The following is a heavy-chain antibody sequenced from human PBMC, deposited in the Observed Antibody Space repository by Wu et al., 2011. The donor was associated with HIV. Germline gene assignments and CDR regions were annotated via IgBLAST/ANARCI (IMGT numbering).Heavy chain of an antibody. J-gene: IGHJ6*03. V-gene: IGHV1-69*11. Sequence: QVQLVQSGAEVKKPGSSVKVSCKASGGTFSSYAISWVRQAPGQGLEWVGRIVPKIGTVNNAEKFRGRTTITADEAPNTVSLELSGLTSDDTAVYYCAREGLLSAYHYYYTDVWGKGTTVIVSS. CDR1: GGTFSSYA. D-gene: IGHD2/OR15-2a*01. CDR3: AREGLLSAYHYYYTDV. CDR2: IVPKIGTV.